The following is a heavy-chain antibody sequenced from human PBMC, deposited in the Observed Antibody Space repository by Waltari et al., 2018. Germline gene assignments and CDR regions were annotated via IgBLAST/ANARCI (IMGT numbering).Heavy chain of an antibody. D-gene: IGHD1-26*01. J-gene: IGHJ4*02. CDR1: GFTFSGYS. V-gene: IGHV3-21*01. CDR3: ARMSPQLGGAGF. Sequence: EVQLVESGGGLVKPGGSLRPSCAASGFTFSGYSMTWVRQAPGKGLEWVASIRASGSDIYYADSVMGRFTISRDNSKNSLYLQMHSLRAEDTAVYYCARMSPQLGGAGFWGQGTLVSVSS. CDR2: IRASGSDI.